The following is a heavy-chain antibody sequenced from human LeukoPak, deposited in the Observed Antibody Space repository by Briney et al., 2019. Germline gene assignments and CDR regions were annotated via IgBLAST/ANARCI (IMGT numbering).Heavy chain of an antibody. D-gene: IGHD1-26*01. V-gene: IGHV1-8*01. CDR2: MNPNSGNT. CDR3: ARGNSVGDNAWWFDP. CDR1: GYTFTSYD. J-gene: IGHJ5*02. Sequence: ASVKVSCKASGYTFTSYDINWVRQATGQALEWMGWMNPNSGNTGYAQKFQGRVTMTRNTSISTAYMELSSLRSVDTAIYYCARGNSVGDNAWWFDPWGQGTLVTVSS.